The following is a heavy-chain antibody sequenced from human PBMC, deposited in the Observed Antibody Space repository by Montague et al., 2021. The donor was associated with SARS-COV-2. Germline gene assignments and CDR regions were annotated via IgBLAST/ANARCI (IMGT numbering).Heavy chain of an antibody. CDR2: IYNSGTT. CDR1: GDSTSCPNCY. CDR3: ARHRNYGDHSLDNWFHP. J-gene: IGHJ5*02. D-gene: IGHD4-17*01. V-gene: IGHV4-39*01. Sequence: SETLSLTCTVSGDSTSCPNCYWGWIRQPPGKGLDWIGTIYNSGTTYYNPSLKSRLTISIDTSKNQFSLKLSSVTAAGTAVYYCARHRNYGDHSLDNWFHPGGQGTLVTVSS.